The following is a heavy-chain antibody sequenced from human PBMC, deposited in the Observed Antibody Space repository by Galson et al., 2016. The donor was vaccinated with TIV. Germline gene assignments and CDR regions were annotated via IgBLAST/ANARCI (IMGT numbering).Heavy chain of an antibody. Sequence: SLRLSCAASGFTFSSYGMLWVRQAPGKGLEWVAIISYDGSDKDYTDSVKGRFTISRDKSKNTLYLQMDSVRVEDTATYYCARIHWSYGMDVWGQGTTVTVSS. CDR1: GFTFSSYG. J-gene: IGHJ6*02. CDR3: ARIHWSYGMDV. D-gene: IGHD5-18*01. CDR2: ISYDGSDK. V-gene: IGHV3-33*01.